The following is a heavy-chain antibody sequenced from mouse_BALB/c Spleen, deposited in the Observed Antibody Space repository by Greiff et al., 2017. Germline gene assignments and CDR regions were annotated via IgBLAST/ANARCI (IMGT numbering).Heavy chain of an antibody. J-gene: IGHJ2*01. D-gene: IGHD2-4*01. Sequence: QVQLKQSGAELAKPGASVKMSCKASGYTFTSYWMHWVKQRPGQGLEWIGYINPSTGYTEYNQKFKDKATLTADKSSSTAYMQLSSLTSEDSAVYYCARNYDGFDYWGQGTTLTVSS. CDR2: INPSTGYT. CDR3: ARNYDGFDY. CDR1: GYTFTSYW. V-gene: IGHV1-7*01.